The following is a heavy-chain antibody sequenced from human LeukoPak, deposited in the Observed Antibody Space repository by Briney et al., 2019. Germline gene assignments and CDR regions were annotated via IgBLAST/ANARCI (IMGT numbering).Heavy chain of an antibody. D-gene: IGHD2/OR15-2a*01. V-gene: IGHV4-59*08. CDR2: ISDIGSI. Sequence: SETLSLTCTVSGGSISSYYWSWIRQPPGKGLEWIAYISDIGSINYNPSLKSRVTISLETPKNQFSLKLSSVTAADTAVYYCAGHHPRNTVDFWGQGTLVTVSS. CDR3: AGHHPRNTVDF. J-gene: IGHJ4*02. CDR1: GGSISSYY.